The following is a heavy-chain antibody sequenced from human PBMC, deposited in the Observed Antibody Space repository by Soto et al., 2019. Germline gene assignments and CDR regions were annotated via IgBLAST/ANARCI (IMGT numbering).Heavy chain of an antibody. J-gene: IGHJ4*02. CDR2: IRNKAKNYAT. D-gene: IGHD6-19*01. CDR3: TRPNTVDDY. Sequence: DVHLVESGGGLVQPGGSLKLSCAGSGFNFSASGIHWVRQTPGKGLEWLGRIRNKAKNYATAYGVSAEGSFSFSRDDSKNEAYLQMSGLKTEDTAVYYCTRPNTVDDYWGQGTLVTVSS. V-gene: IGHV3-73*02. CDR1: GFNFSASG.